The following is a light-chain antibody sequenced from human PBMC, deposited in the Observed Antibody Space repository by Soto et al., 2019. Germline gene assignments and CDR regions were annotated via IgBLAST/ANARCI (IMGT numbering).Light chain of an antibody. J-gene: IGKJ5*01. Sequence: EIVLTQSPGTLSLSPGERATLSCRASQRISNNYLAWYQQRPGQAPRLLIYGASSRANGIPERFSGSASGADFALTVSSLEPEDFAVYYCQQYGSSPPITSGQGTRLEIK. V-gene: IGKV3-20*01. CDR2: GAS. CDR3: QQYGSSPPIT. CDR1: QRISNNY.